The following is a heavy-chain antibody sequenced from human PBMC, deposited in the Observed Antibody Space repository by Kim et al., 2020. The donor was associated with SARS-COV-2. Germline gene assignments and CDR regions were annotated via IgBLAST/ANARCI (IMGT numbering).Heavy chain of an antibody. CDR2: IYTSGST. CDR1: GGSISSGSYY. Sequence: SETLSLTCTVSGGSISSGSYYWSWIRQPAGKGLEWIGRIYTSGSTNYNPSLKSRVTISVDTSKNQFSLKLSSVTAADTAVYYCARGMAQAYYDILTGYHPEGWYFDYWGQGTLVTVSS. CDR3: ARGMAQAYYDILTGYHPEGWYFDY. J-gene: IGHJ4*02. V-gene: IGHV4-61*02. D-gene: IGHD3-9*01.